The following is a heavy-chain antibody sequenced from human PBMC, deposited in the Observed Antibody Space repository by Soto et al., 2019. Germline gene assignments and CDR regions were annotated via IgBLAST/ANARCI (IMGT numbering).Heavy chain of an antibody. J-gene: IGHJ3*02. Sequence: EVQLVESGGGLVKPGGSLRLSCAASGFTFSNAWMSWVRQAPGKGLEWVGRIKSKTDGGTTDYAAPVKGRFTISRDDSKNTLYLQMNSLKTEDTAVYYCTHSGLRERLGAFDIWGQGTMVTVSS. CDR2: IKSKTDGGTT. CDR3: THSGLRERLGAFDI. D-gene: IGHD3-16*01. V-gene: IGHV3-15*01. CDR1: GFTFSNAW.